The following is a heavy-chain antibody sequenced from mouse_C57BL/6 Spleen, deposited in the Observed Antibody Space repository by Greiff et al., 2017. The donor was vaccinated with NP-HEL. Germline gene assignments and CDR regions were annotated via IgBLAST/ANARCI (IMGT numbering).Heavy chain of an antibody. V-gene: IGHV1-42*01. CDR3: AREGGNYPFAY. CDR2: INPSTGGT. D-gene: IGHD2-1*01. Sequence: VQLQQSGPELVKPGASVKISCKASGYSFTGYYMNWVKQSPEKSLEWIGAINPSTGGTTYNQKFKAKATLTVDKSSSTAYMQLKSLTSEDSAVYYCAREGGNYPFAYWGQGTPVTVSA. J-gene: IGHJ3*01. CDR1: GYSFTGYY.